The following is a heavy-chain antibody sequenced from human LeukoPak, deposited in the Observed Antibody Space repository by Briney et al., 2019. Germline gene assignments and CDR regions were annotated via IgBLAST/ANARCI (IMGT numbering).Heavy chain of an antibody. D-gene: IGHD5-18*01. Sequence: GGSLRLSCAASGFRSNTYSMNWVRQTPGKGLEWVSYISSTSNTIYYADSVKGRFTISRDNAKNSLFLQMNSLRVEDTAVYYCARVGYSYGYFDFRGQGTLVTVSS. CDR1: GFRSNTYS. J-gene: IGHJ4*02. CDR2: ISSTSNTI. V-gene: IGHV3-48*01. CDR3: ARVGYSYGYFDF.